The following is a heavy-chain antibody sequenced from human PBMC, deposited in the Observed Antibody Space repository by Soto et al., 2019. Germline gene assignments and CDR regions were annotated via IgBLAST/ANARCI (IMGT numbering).Heavy chain of an antibody. CDR1: GGSSSGYY. CDR2: INPSGVS. D-gene: IGHD3-10*01. Sequence: QVQLQQWGAGLLKPSETLSLTCAVYGGSSSGYYWSWIRQPPGKGLEWIGEINPSGVSNFNPSLKSRVTVSVDTSKNQLSLRLSSVTDADTAVYYCARGCQYFGSPYWRYWGQGTLVTVSS. V-gene: IGHV4-34*02. CDR3: ARGCQYFGSPYWRY. J-gene: IGHJ4*02.